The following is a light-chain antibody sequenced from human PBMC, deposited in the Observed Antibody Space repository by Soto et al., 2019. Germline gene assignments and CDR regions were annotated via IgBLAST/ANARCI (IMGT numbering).Light chain of an antibody. J-gene: IGKJ2*01. Sequence: DIVMTQSPLSLPVIPGEPASISCRASQSLLHSNGYNFLDWYLQKPGQSPQLLIHLGSNRASGVPDRFSGSGSGTDFTLKISRVEAEDVGVYYCMQALQTPPYTFGQGTKVEIK. V-gene: IGKV2-28*01. CDR1: QSLLHSNGYNF. CDR2: LGS. CDR3: MQALQTPPYT.